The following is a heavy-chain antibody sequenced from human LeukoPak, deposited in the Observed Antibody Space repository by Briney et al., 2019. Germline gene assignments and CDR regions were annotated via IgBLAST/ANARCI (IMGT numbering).Heavy chain of an antibody. CDR1: GYTFTSFD. CDR3: DRGQLLAVAGKSGSGY. CDR2: MNPNSGNT. Sequence: GASVKVSCKASGYTFTSFDINWVRQSTGQGLEWMGWMNPNSGNTGYAQKFQGRVTMTRNTSTSTAYMDLSSLRSEDTGIYYCDRGQLLAVAGKSGSGYWGQGTLVTVSS. J-gene: IGHJ4*02. V-gene: IGHV1-8*01. D-gene: IGHD6-19*01.